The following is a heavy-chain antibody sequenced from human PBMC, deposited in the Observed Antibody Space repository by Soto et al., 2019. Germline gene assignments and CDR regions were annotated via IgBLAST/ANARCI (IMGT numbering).Heavy chain of an antibody. CDR3: ARTPNGFFYGMDV. V-gene: IGHV3-21*01. D-gene: IGHD2-2*03. CDR1: GFTFSSYS. CDR2: ISSSSSYI. Sequence: EVQLVESGGGLVKPGGSLRLSCAASGFTFSSYSMKWVRQAPGKGLEWVSSISSSSSYIYYADSVKGRFTISRDNAKNSLYLQMNSLRAEDTAVYYCARTPNGFFYGMDVWGQGTTVTVSS. J-gene: IGHJ6*02.